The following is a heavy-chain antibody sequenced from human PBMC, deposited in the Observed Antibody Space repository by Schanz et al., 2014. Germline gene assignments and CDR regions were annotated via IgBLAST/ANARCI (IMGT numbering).Heavy chain of an antibody. V-gene: IGHV7-4-1*01. CDR2: INTKTGNP. CDR3: ARGYCAGTSCPIFDY. D-gene: IGHD2-2*01. J-gene: IGHJ4*02. Sequence: QEQLVQSGGELKKPGASVKVSCKTSGYSFSTYAMNWVRQAPGQGLEWMGWINTKTGNPTYAQGFTGRFVFSLDTSVSTTNLQIPKLKADDTDVYYCARGYCAGTSCPIFDYWGQGTLVTVSS. CDR1: GYSFSTYA.